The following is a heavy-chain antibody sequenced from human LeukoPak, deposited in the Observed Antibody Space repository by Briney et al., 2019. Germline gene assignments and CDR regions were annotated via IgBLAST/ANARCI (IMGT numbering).Heavy chain of an antibody. V-gene: IGHV3-23*01. J-gene: IGHJ4*02. CDR2: ISGGGDTT. CDR1: GFTFSNFG. CDR3: AKANGYYDY. Sequence: PGGSLRLSCAASGFTFSNFGMNWVRQAPGGGLEWVSGISGGGDTTYYAESVKGRFTISRDNSKNTLFLQMNSLSAEDTAVYYCAKANGYYDYWDQGTLVAVSS. D-gene: IGHD3-22*01.